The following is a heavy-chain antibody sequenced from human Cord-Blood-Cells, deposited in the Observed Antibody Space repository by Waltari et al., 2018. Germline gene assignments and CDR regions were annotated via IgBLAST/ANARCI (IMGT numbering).Heavy chain of an antibody. CDR3: ATVDYGDNWFDP. CDR1: GYTLTELS. D-gene: IGHD4-17*01. V-gene: IGHV1-24*01. Sequence: QVQLVQSGAEVKKPGASVKVSCKVSGYTLTELSMHWVRQAPGKGLEWMGGFNPEDGETIYAQKFKGRVTMTEDTSTDTAYMELSSLRSEDTAVYYCATVDYGDNWFDPWGQGTLVTVSS. CDR2: FNPEDGET. J-gene: IGHJ5*02.